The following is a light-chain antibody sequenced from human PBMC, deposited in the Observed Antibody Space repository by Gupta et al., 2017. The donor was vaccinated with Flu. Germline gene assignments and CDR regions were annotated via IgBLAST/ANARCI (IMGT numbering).Light chain of an antibody. CDR3: CSYTTSYTLV. V-gene: IGLV2-14*01. CDR2: EVS. Sequence: QSALTQPSSVSGSPGQSITISCSGTSNDVGGHNFVSWYQQHPGKAPKLMIYEVSNRPSGVSNRFSGSKSGNTASLTISGLQAEDEAEYYCCSYTTSYTLVFGGGTKLTVL. J-gene: IGLJ3*02. CDR1: SNDVGGHNF.